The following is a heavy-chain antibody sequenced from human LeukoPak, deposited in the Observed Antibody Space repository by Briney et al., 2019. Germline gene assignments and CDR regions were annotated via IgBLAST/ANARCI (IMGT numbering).Heavy chain of an antibody. CDR1: GDSISNYC. D-gene: IGHD3-10*01. V-gene: IGHV4-59*08. J-gene: IGHJ5*02. Sequence: PSESLSLTCTVSGDSISNYCWSWIRQPPGKGLEWIGYIYYSGSTNYNPSLKSRVTISVDTSKNQFSLKLSSVTAADTAVYYCARAKSDRVRGVIAGNWFDPWGQGTLVSVSA. CDR3: ARAKSDRVRGVIAGNWFDP. CDR2: IYYSGST.